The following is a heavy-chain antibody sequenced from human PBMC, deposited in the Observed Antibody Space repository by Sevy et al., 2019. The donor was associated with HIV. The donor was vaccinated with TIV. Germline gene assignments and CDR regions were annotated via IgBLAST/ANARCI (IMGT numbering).Heavy chain of an antibody. V-gene: IGHV3-30-3*01. J-gene: IGHJ4*02. CDR1: GFTFSAHA. CDR3: AREGGYSINWSPFY. CDR2: LSYDGSTK. D-gene: IGHD1-20*01. Sequence: GGSLRLSCAASGFTFSAHAMHWVRQGPGKGLEWVALLSYDGSTKYYADSVKGQFTISRDNSKNTLYLQMDSLRTEDTAVYYCAREGGYSINWSPFYWGQGTLVTVSS.